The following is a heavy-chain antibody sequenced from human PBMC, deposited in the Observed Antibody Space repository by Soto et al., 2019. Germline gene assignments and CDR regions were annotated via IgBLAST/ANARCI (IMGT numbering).Heavy chain of an antibody. D-gene: IGHD1-26*01. CDR2: IPFDGGNK. J-gene: IGHJ5*02. CDR1: GFSFSFASHA. Sequence: QVQLVQSGGGVVQPGRSLRLSCVASGFSFSFASHALNWLRQAPGKGLEWGAVIPFDGGNKFYADSVKGRFTISRNNSNNTLNLEMSSSRPDDTALYYGAKRVGTTRTYLDPWGQGTLVSVSS. V-gene: IGHV3-30-3*02. CDR3: AKRVGTTRTYLDP.